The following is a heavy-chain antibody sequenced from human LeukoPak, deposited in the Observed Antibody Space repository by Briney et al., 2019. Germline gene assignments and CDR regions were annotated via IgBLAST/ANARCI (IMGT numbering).Heavy chain of an antibody. CDR1: GFTFSSYT. D-gene: IGHD6-19*01. V-gene: IGHV3-23*01. J-gene: IGHJ4*02. CDR2: ISGSGGRT. CDR3: ARAPGGQWLVLYYFDY. Sequence: PGGSLRLSCAASGFTFSSYTMSWVRQDPGKGLEWVSVISGSGGRTYYADSVKGRFTISRDNSKNTLYVQMNSLRAEDTAVYYCARAPGGQWLVLYYFDYWGQGTLVTVTS.